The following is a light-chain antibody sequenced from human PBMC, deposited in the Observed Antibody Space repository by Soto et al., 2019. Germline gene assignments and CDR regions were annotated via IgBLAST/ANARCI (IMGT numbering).Light chain of an antibody. CDR1: SSDVGDSNY. CDR3: RSYAGSNNFVV. J-gene: IGLJ2*01. CDR2: DVS. Sequence: QSALTQPPSASGSPGQSVTISCTGTSSDVGDSNYVSWYQQHPGKAPKLMIYDVSKRPSGVPDRFSGSKSGNTASLTVSGLRAEDEADYYCRSYAGSNNFVVFGGGTKVTVL. V-gene: IGLV2-8*01.